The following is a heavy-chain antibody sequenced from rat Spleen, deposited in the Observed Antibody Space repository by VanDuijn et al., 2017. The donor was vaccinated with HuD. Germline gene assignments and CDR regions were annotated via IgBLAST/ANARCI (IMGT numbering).Heavy chain of an antibody. V-gene: IGHV2-63*01. D-gene: IGHD1-11*01. CDR3: TTATEGPYVLDA. CDR2: MWYDGDT. Sequence: QVQLKESGPGLVQPSQTLSLTCTVSGFSLSSHGVIWVRQPSEKGPEWMGRMWYDGDTSYNSVLKSRLSISRDTSKNQVFLKVNSLQTDDTGTYYCTTATEGPYVLDAWGQGASVTVSS. J-gene: IGHJ4*01. CDR1: GFSLSSHG.